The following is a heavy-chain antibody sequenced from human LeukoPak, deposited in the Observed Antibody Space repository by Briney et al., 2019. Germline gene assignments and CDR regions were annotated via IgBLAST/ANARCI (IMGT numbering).Heavy chain of an antibody. J-gene: IGHJ4*02. CDR3: ARSLFPYYFDY. D-gene: IGHD3-10*02. V-gene: IGHV3-74*01. CDR1: GFTFHSYW. Sequence: GGSLRLSCAASGFTFHSYWIRCVRHAPGEGLGWGSRIDNDGGSTTYTDSVKGRFTISRDNAKNTLYLKMHSVSAEDQAVYYCARSLFPYYFDYWGQGTLVTVYS. CDR2: IDNDGGST.